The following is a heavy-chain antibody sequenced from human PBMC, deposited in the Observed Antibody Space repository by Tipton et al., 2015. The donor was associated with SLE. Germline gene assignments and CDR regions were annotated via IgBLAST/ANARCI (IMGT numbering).Heavy chain of an antibody. V-gene: IGHV4-59*08. Sequence: TLSLTCTVSGGSISGYYWSWVRQPPGKGLEWIGYISFSGLTNYNPSLKSRVTISVDTSKNQFSLKLSSVTAADTAVYYCARQGAVAGFDYWGQGTLVTVSS. J-gene: IGHJ4*02. CDR3: ARQGAVAGFDY. CDR1: GGSISGYY. CDR2: ISFSGLT. D-gene: IGHD6-19*01.